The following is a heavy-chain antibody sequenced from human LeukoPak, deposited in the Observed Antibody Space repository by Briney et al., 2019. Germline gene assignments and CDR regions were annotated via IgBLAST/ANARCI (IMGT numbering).Heavy chain of an antibody. CDR1: GGSISSSSYY. D-gene: IGHD6-19*01. J-gene: IGHJ4*02. CDR2: IYYSGST. Sequence: KPSETLSLTCTVSGGSISSSSYYWSWIRQPPGKGLEWIGYIYYSGSTNYNPSLKSRVTISVDTSKNQFSLKLSSVTAADTAVYYCARGYSSGWQDYWGQGTLVTASS. CDR3: ARGYSSGWQDY. V-gene: IGHV4-61*01.